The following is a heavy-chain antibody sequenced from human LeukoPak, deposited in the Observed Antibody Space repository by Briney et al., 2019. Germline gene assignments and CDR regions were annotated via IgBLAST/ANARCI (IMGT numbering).Heavy chain of an antibody. V-gene: IGHV1-2*06. CDR3: ARNDIEDDFKPDY. D-gene: IGHD3-3*01. Sequence: WASVKVSCKASGYTFTGYYMHWVRQAPGQGLEWMGRINPNSGDTNYAQKFQDRVTMTRDTSISTAYMELSRLRSDDTAVYYCARNDIEDDFKPDYWGQGTLVTVSS. CDR1: GYTFTGYY. J-gene: IGHJ4*02. CDR2: INPNSGDT.